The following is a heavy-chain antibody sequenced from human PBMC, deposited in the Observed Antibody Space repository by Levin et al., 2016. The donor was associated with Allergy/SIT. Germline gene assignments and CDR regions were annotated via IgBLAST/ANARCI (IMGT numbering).Heavy chain of an antibody. CDR3: VRSTGVATEIDN. Sequence: SETLSLTCNVSDGSISGPYYSWGWIRQPPGKGLEWIGSMSYSGSTYYNQSLESRITMFVDTSKNQFSLRLSSVTAADTAVYYCVRSTGVATEIDNWGQGALVTVSS. CDR2: MSYSGST. J-gene: IGHJ4*02. D-gene: IGHD6-19*01. V-gene: IGHV4-39*01. CDR1: DGSISGPYYS.